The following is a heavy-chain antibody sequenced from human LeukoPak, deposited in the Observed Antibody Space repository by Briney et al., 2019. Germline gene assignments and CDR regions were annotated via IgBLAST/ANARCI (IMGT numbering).Heavy chain of an antibody. J-gene: IGHJ6*02. V-gene: IGHV4-31*03. CDR3: ARAGYCSGGSCRPYYYGMDV. CDR1: GGSISSGGYY. Sequence: SETLSLTCTVSGGSISSGGYYWSWIRQHPGKGLEWIGYIYYSGSTYYNPSLKSRVTISVDTSKNQFSLKLSSVTAADTAVYYCARAGYCSGGSCRPYYYGMDVWGQGTTVTVSS. CDR2: IYYSGST. D-gene: IGHD2-15*01.